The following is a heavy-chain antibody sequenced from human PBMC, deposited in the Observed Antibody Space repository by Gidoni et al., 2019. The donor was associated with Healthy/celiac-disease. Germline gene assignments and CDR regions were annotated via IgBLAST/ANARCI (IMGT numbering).Heavy chain of an antibody. Sequence: QVQLQQWGAGLLKPSETLSLTCAVYGGSFSGYYWSWIRQPPGKVLEWIGEINHSGSTNYNPSIKSRVTISVDTSKNQFSLKLSSVTAADTAVYDCARQVRNLYYYGSGSYLDYWGQGTLVTVSS. CDR2: INHSGST. CDR1: GGSFSGYY. J-gene: IGHJ4*02. CDR3: ARQVRNLYYYGSGSYLDY. D-gene: IGHD3-10*01. V-gene: IGHV4-34*01.